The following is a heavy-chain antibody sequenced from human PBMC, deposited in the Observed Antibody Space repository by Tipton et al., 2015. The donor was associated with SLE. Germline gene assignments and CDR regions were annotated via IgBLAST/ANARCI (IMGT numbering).Heavy chain of an antibody. D-gene: IGHD6-13*01. V-gene: IGHV3-30*04. Sequence: SLRLSCAASGFTFSSYAMHWVRQAPGKGLEWVAVISYDGSNKYCADSVKGRFTISRDNSKNTLYLQMNSLRAEDTAVYYCARAIAARVAFDIWGQGTMVTVSS. CDR3: ARAIAARVAFDI. CDR2: ISYDGSNK. CDR1: GFTFSSYA. J-gene: IGHJ3*02.